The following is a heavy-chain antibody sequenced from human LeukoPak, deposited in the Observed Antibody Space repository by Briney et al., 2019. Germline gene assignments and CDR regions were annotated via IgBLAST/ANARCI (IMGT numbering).Heavy chain of an antibody. CDR2: LWYDGRTK. D-gene: IGHD2-21*02. J-gene: IGHJ4*02. V-gene: IGHV3-33*06. Sequence: GRSLRLSCAASGFTFSSHGMHWVRQAPGKGLEWVAVLWYDGRTKYYAESVKGRFTISRDNSKNTLYLQMNSLRAEDTAVYYCAKDYCGGDCYPDYWGQGTQVTVSS. CDR1: GFTFSSHG. CDR3: AKDYCGGDCYPDY.